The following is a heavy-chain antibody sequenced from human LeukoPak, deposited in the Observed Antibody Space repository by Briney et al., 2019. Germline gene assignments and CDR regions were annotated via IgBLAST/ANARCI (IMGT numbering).Heavy chain of an antibody. D-gene: IGHD1-1*01. V-gene: IGHV3-23*01. Sequence: GGSLRLSCAASGFTFSSYAMSWVRQAPGKGLEWVSAISGSGGSTYYADSVKGRFTISGDNAKNSLYLQMNSLRVEDTAVYYCGRDHNYAFDNWGQGTLVNVSS. J-gene: IGHJ4*02. CDR3: GRDHNYAFDN. CDR2: ISGSGGST. CDR1: GFTFSSYA.